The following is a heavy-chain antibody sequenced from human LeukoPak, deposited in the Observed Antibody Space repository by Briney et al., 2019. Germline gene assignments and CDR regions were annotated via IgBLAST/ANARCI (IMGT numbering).Heavy chain of an antibody. V-gene: IGHV3-7*01. CDR3: AKAGYSSSWYFGEGSNYFDY. CDR1: GFTFSSYW. Sequence: GGSLRLSCAASGFTFSSYWMSWVRQAPGKGLEWVANIKQDGSEKYYVDSVKGRFTISRDNAKNSLYLQMNSLRAEDTAVYYCAKAGYSSSWYFGEGSNYFDYWGQGTLVTVSS. J-gene: IGHJ4*02. CDR2: IKQDGSEK. D-gene: IGHD6-13*01.